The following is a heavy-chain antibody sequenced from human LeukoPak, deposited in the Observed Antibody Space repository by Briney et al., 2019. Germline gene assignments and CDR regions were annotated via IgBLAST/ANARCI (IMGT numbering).Heavy chain of an antibody. V-gene: IGHV3-30*02. CDR1: GFRFSNYG. D-gene: IGHD2-21*02. J-gene: IGHJ6*03. CDR3: AKVPCSTATCYSHYMDV. Sequence: PGGSLRLSCAASGFRFSNYGMHWVRQAPGKGLEWVAFIRYDGSNKYYGDSVKDRFSISRDNSKNTLYLQMNSLRAEDTAVYYCAKVPCSTATCYSHYMDVWAKGTTVTVSS. CDR2: IRYDGSNK.